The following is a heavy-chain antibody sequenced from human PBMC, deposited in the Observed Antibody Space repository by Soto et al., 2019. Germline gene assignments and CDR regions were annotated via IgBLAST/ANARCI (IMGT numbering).Heavy chain of an antibody. CDR1: GGTFSSYT. D-gene: IGHD7-27*01. Sequence: QVQLVQSGAEVKKPGSSVKVSCKASGGTFSSYTISWVRQAPGQGLEWMGRIIPILGIANYAQKFQGRVTITADKSTSTAYMELSSMRSEDTAVYYCARGGITGALGAFDIWGQGTMVTVSS. CDR2: IIPILGIA. CDR3: ARGGITGALGAFDI. J-gene: IGHJ3*02. V-gene: IGHV1-69*02.